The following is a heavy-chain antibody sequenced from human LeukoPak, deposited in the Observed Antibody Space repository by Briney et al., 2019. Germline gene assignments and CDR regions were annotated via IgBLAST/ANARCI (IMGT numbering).Heavy chain of an antibody. V-gene: IGHV1-2*02. D-gene: IGHD6-13*01. CDR2: INPNSGGT. Sequence: ASVKVSCKASGYTFTGYYMHWVRQAPGQRLEWMGWINPNSGGTNYAQKFQGRVTMTRDTSISTAYMELSRLRSDDTAVYYCASSRFGIAAAAPKGGVDYWGQGTLVTVSS. CDR3: ASSRFGIAAAAPKGGVDY. CDR1: GYTFTGYY. J-gene: IGHJ4*02.